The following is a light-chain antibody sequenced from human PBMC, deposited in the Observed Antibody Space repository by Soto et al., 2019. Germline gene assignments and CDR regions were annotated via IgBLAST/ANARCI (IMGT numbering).Light chain of an antibody. V-gene: IGKV3-15*01. CDR2: GAS. CDR3: QQNNKWPPVT. Sequence: EVVMTQSPATVSVSPGEGVTLSCRASQTISNDLAWYQQKPGQAPRLLIYGASTRATGVPARFSGGGSVTEFNLTISSLQSEDFAFYYCQQNNKWPPVTFGGGTKVEIK. CDR1: QTISND. J-gene: IGKJ4*01.